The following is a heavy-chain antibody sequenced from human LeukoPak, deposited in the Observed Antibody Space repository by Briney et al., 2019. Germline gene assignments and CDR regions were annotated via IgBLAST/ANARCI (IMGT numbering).Heavy chain of an antibody. J-gene: IGHJ4*02. CDR2: IYTSGST. V-gene: IGHV4-61*02. CDR3: ARSLSSGYYYFDY. CDR1: GGSISSSSYY. Sequence: SQTLYLTCTVSGGSISSSSYYWSWIRQPAGKGLEWIGRIYTSGSTNYNPSLKSRVTISVDTSKNQFSLQLSSVTAADTAVYYCARSLSSGYYYFDYWGQGTLVTVSS. D-gene: IGHD3-22*01.